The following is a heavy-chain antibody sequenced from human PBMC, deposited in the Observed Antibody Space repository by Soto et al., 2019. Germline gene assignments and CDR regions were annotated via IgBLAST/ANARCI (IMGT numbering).Heavy chain of an antibody. Sequence: GGSXRLSCAASGFTFSSYGMHWVRQAPGKGLEWVAVISYDGSNKYYADSVKGRFTISRDNSKNTLYLQMNSLRAEDTAVYYCAKDAQTWIQLWLLDYWGQGTLVTVSS. CDR2: ISYDGSNK. CDR1: GFTFSSYG. D-gene: IGHD5-18*01. CDR3: AKDAQTWIQLWLLDY. J-gene: IGHJ4*02. V-gene: IGHV3-30*18.